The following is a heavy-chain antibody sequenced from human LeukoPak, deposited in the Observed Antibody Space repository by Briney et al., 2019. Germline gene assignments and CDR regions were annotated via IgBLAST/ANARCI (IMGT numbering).Heavy chain of an antibody. CDR2: ISYDGSNK. J-gene: IGHJ3*02. V-gene: IGHV3-30*18. CDR1: GFTFSSCG. Sequence: GGSLRLSCAASGFTFSSCGMHWVRQASGKGLEWVAVISYDGSNKYYADSVKGRFTISRDNSKNTLFLEMNSLRAEDTAVYYCAKALTSGWYLDAFNIWGQGTMVTVSS. D-gene: IGHD6-19*01. CDR3: AKALTSGWYLDAFNI.